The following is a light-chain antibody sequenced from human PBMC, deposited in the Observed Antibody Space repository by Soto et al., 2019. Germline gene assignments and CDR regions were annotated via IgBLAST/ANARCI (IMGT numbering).Light chain of an antibody. CDR1: QSVSSNY. CDR2: GAS. CDR3: HQYGSSPRT. V-gene: IGKV3-20*01. Sequence: EIVLTQSPGTLSLSPGERATLSCRASQSVSSNYLAWYQQKPGQAPRLLIYGASNRATGIPDRFSGSGSGTDFTLTVNRLEPEDFAVYFCHQYGSSPRTFGQGTKVEVK. J-gene: IGKJ1*01.